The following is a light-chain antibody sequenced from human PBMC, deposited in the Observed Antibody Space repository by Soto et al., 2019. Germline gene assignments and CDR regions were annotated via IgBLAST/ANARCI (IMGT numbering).Light chain of an antibody. CDR2: AAS. V-gene: IGKV1-39*01. CDR3: QQSYSTPPT. J-gene: IGKJ1*01. Sequence: DIQMTQSPSSLSASVGDRVTITCRASQSISSYLNWYQQKPGQAPKLLIYAASSLQSGVPSRFSGRGSGTDFTLTISSLQPEDFATYYCQQSYSTPPTFGQGTKVEIK. CDR1: QSISSY.